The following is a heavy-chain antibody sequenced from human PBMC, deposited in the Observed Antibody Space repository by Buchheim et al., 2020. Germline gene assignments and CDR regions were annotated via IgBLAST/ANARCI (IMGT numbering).Heavy chain of an antibody. D-gene: IGHD3-22*01. V-gene: IGHV4-61*01. Sequence: QVQLQESGPGLVKPSETLSVTCPVSGGSVTSGNFYWSWIRQPPGKGLEWIGYIYSSGSTNYHPSLKSRVSISVDTSKNQFSMKLNSVTAADSAVYYCARAHYYDVTGYYSYDFDYWGQGT. CDR1: GGSVTSGNFY. CDR2: IYSSGST. CDR3: ARAHYYDVTGYYSYDFDY. J-gene: IGHJ4*02.